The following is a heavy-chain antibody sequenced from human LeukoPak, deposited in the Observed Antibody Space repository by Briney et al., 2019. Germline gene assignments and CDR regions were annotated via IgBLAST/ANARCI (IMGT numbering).Heavy chain of an antibody. Sequence: ASVKVSCKASGYTFTSYYMHWVRQAPGQGLEWMGIINPSGGSTSYAQKFQGRVTTTRDTSTSTVYMELSSLRSEDTAVYYCARVVSAAGTSWYFDLWGRGTLVTVSS. CDR2: INPSGGST. D-gene: IGHD6-13*01. V-gene: IGHV1-46*01. CDR3: ARVVSAAGTSWYFDL. J-gene: IGHJ2*01. CDR1: GYTFTSYY.